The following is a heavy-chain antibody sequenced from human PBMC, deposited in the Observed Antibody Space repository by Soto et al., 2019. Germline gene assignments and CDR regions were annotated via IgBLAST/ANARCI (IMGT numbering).Heavy chain of an antibody. CDR1: GFTFSSYA. CDR3: AKYGFCSSTTCYTYFDY. D-gene: IGHD2-2*02. J-gene: IGHJ4*02. CDR2: ISGSGAST. Sequence: PGGSLRLSCAASGFTFSSYAMSWVRQAPGKGLERVSAISGSGASTYYADSVRGRFTISRDNSKNTLYLQMTTLRAEDTAVYYCAKYGFCSSTTCYTYFDYWGQGTLVTVS. V-gene: IGHV3-23*01.